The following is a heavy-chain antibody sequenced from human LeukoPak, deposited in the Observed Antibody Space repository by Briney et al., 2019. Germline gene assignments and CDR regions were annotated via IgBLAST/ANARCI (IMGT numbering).Heavy chain of an antibody. Sequence: SVKVSCKASGGTFSSYAISWVRQAPGQGLEWMGGIIPIFGTANYAQKFQGRVTITADESTSTAYMELSSLRSEDTAVYYCARAGVVVPAAPNYYYGMDVWGKGTTVTVSS. CDR3: ARAGVVVPAAPNYYYGMDV. V-gene: IGHV1-69*01. D-gene: IGHD2-2*01. J-gene: IGHJ6*04. CDR1: GGTFSSYA. CDR2: IIPIFGTA.